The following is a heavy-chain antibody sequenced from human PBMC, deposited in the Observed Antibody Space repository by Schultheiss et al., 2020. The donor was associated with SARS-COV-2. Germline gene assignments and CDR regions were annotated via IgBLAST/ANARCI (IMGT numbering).Heavy chain of an antibody. CDR2: ISYDGSNK. D-gene: IGHD4-17*01. CDR1: GFTFSSYS. CDR3: ARGAWGDYGDY. J-gene: IGHJ4*02. V-gene: IGHV3-30*03. Sequence: GGSLRLSCAASGFTFSSYSMNWVRQAPGKGLEWVAVISYDGSNKYYADSVKGRFTISRDNSKNTLYLQMNSLRAEDTAVYYCARGAWGDYGDYWGQGTLVTVSS.